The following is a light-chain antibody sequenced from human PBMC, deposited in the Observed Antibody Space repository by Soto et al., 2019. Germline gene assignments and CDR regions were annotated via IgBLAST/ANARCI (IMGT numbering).Light chain of an antibody. Sequence: QSALTQPASVSGSPGQSITISCTGTSSDGGGYNYVSWYQQHPGKAPKLMIYDVSNRPSGVSNRFSGSKSGNTASLTISGLQAADEADYYCSSYTSSSTLAVFGGGTKLTVL. CDR3: SSYTSSSTLAV. CDR1: SSDGGGYNY. V-gene: IGLV2-14*01. CDR2: DVS. J-gene: IGLJ2*01.